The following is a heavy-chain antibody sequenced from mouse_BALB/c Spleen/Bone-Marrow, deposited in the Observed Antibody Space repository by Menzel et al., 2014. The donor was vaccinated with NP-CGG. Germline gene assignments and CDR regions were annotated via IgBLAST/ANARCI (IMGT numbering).Heavy chain of an antibody. CDR2: INPSNGRS. V-gene: IGHV1S81*02. CDR3: ARRGNYGAMDY. D-gene: IGHD2-1*01. Sequence: QVQLKQSGAELVKPGASVKLSCKASGYTFTSHWMHWVKPRPGQGLEWIGAINPSNGRSNYNAQFPSTATLTVDKSSSTAYMQLSSRTSEDSAVYYCARRGNYGAMDYWGQGTSVTVSS. J-gene: IGHJ4*01. CDR1: GYTFTSHW.